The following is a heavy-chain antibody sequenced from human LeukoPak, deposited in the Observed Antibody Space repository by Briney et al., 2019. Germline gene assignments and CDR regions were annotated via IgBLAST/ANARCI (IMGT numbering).Heavy chain of an antibody. Sequence: GGSLRLSCAASGFTFSDYYMSWIRQAPGKGLEWVSYISSSGSTIYYADSVKGRFTISRDNAKDSLYLQMNSLRAEDTAVYYCARDCGATSCYTSGGIFDPWGQGTLVTVSS. CDR3: ARDCGATSCYTSGGIFDP. D-gene: IGHD2-2*02. CDR1: GFTFSDYY. CDR2: ISSSGSTI. J-gene: IGHJ5*02. V-gene: IGHV3-11*01.